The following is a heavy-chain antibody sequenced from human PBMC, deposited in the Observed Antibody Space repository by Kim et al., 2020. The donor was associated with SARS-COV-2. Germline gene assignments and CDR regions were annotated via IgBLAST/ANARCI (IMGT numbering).Heavy chain of an antibody. CDR2: IDPSDSYT. CDR1: GYSCTSYW. CDR3: ARGNSSGWPQWYWFDP. J-gene: IGHJ5*02. D-gene: IGHD6-19*01. Sequence: GESLKISCKGSGYSCTSYWISWVRQMPGKGLEWMGRIDPSDSYTNYSPSFQGHVTISADKSISTAYLQWSSLKASDTAMYYCARGNSSGWPQWYWFDPWGQGTLVTVSS. V-gene: IGHV5-10-1*01.